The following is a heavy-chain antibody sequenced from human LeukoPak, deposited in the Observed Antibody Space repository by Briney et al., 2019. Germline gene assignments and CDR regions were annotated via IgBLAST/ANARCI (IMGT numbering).Heavy chain of an antibody. D-gene: IGHD3-22*01. CDR3: ARGSSVRAFDI. Sequence: SQTPSLTCTVSGGSISSGSYYWSWIRQPAGKGLEWIGRIYTSGSTNYNPSLKSRVTISVDTSKNQFSLKLSSVTAADTAVYYCARGSSVRAFDIWGQGTMVTVSS. V-gene: IGHV4-61*02. CDR2: IYTSGST. J-gene: IGHJ3*02. CDR1: GGSISSGSYY.